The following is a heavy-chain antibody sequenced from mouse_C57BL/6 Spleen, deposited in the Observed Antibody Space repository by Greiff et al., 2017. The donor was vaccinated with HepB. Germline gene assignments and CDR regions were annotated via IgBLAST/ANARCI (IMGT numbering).Heavy chain of an antibody. CDR1: GFTFSSYA. J-gene: IGHJ2*01. V-gene: IGHV5-9-1*02. CDR3: TREKYDGGYFDY. CDR2: ISSGGDYI. Sequence: EVKLVESGEGLVKPGGSLKLSCAASGFTFSSYAMSWVRQTPEKRLEWVAYISSGGDYIYYADTVKGRFTISRDNARNTLYLQMSSLKSEDTAMYYCTREKYDGGYFDYWGQGTTLTVSS. D-gene: IGHD2-12*01.